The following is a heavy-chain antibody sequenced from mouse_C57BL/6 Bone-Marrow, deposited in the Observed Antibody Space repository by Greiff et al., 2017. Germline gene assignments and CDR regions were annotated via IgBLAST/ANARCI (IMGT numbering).Heavy chain of an antibody. CDR3: ARLALSSYWYFDV. V-gene: IGHV5-15*01. CDR1: GFTFSDYG. Sequence: EVKLMESGGGLVQPGGSLKLSCAASGFTFSDYGMAWVRQAPRKGPEWVAFISNLAYSIYYADTVTGRFTISRENAKNTLYLEMSSLRSEDTAMYYCARLALSSYWYFDVWGTGTTVTVSS. J-gene: IGHJ1*03. CDR2: ISNLAYSI. D-gene: IGHD1-1*01.